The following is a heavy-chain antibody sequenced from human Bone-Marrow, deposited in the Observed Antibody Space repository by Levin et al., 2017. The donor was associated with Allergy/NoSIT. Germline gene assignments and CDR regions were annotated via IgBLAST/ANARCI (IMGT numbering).Heavy chain of an antibody. D-gene: IGHD2-15*01. Sequence: GGSLRLSCAASGFTFSSYGMHWVRQAPGKGLEWVAVISYDGSNKYYADSVKGRFTISRDNSKNTLYLQMNSLRAEDTAVYYCEKGYCSGGSCYGNFDRWGRGTLVTVSS. V-gene: IGHV3-30*18. J-gene: IGHJ2*01. CDR2: ISYDGSNK. CDR1: GFTFSSYG. CDR3: EKGYCSGGSCYGNFDR.